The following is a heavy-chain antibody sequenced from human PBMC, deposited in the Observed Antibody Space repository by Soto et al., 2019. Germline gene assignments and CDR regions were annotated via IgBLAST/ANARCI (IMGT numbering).Heavy chain of an antibody. V-gene: IGHV4-30-4*01. CDR1: GGSISSGDYY. J-gene: IGHJ6*02. CDR2: IYYSGST. CDR3: ARRVDYYYYGMDV. Sequence: SETLSLTCTVSGGSISSGDYYWSWIRQPPGKGLEWIGYIYYSGSTYYNPSLKSRVTISVDTSKNQFSLKLSSVTAADTAVYYCARRVDYYYYGMDVWGQGTTVTVSS.